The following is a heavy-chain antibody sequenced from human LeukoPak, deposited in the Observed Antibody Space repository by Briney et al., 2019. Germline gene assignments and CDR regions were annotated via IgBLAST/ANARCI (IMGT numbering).Heavy chain of an antibody. J-gene: IGHJ4*02. CDR1: GGYISSYY. CDR3: ARVRYSDSSVLTRKRSYYFDY. CDR2: ISTSGST. Sequence: SETLSLTCTVSGGYISSYYWSWIRQPAGKGLESIGHISTSGSTNYNPFLKSRVTMSVDTSENQFSLKLSSVTAADTAVYYCARVRYSDSSVLTRKRSYYFDYWGQGTLVTVSS. V-gene: IGHV4-4*07. D-gene: IGHD3-22*01.